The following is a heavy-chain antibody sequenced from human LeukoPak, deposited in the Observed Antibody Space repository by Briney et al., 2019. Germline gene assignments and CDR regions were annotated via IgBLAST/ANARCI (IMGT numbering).Heavy chain of an antibody. V-gene: IGHV4-59*01. Sequence: SETLSLIRSVSVDPISSYYRSWIPLPPGKGLEWMGYNYYTGANYYNPSLKSRVTISLDTSKNQFSLKLSSVTAADAAVYYCARAGYSYSTGYYFDYWGQGALVTVSS. CDR2: NYYTGAN. J-gene: IGHJ4*02. CDR3: ARAGYSYSTGYYFDY. D-gene: IGHD5-18*01. CDR1: VDPISSYY.